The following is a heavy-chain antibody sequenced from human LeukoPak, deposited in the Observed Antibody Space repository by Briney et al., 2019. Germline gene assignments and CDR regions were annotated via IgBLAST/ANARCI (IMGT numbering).Heavy chain of an antibody. V-gene: IGHV3-33*01. CDR3: ARDGAGYIAARLLSWFDP. CDR2: IWFDKNQ. D-gene: IGHD6-6*01. Sequence: GGSLRLSCAASGFILNDYGMHWVRQAPGKGLEWVADIWFDKNQHFADSVKGRFAISRDNSKNTVYLQINSLRAEDTAVYYCARDGAGYIAARLLSWFDPWGQGTLVTVSS. J-gene: IGHJ5*02. CDR1: GFILNDYG.